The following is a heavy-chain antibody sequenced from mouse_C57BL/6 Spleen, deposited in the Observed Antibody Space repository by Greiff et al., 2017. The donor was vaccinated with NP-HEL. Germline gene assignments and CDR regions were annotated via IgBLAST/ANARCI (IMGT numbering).Heavy chain of an antibody. CDR3: ARGYYGSSRLFDY. D-gene: IGHD1-1*01. V-gene: IGHV1-52*01. J-gene: IGHJ2*01. Sequence: QVHVKQPGAELVRPGSSVKLSCKASGYTFTSYWMHWVKQRPIQGLEWIGNIDPSDSETNYNQKFKDKATLTVDKSSSTAYMQLSSLTSEDSAVYYCARGYYGSSRLFDYWGQGTTLTVSS. CDR1: GYTFTSYW. CDR2: IDPSDSET.